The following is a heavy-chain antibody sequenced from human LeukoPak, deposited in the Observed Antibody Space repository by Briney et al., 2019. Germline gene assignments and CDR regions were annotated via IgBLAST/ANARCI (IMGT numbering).Heavy chain of an antibody. CDR2: ISSNGGST. V-gene: IGHV3-64*01. CDR3: ARGPLQSVAGTFFDY. D-gene: IGHD6-19*01. Sequence: EGSLRLSCAASGFILSSYAMHWVRQAPGKELEYVSAISSNGGSTYYANSVKGRFTISGDNSKNTLYLQMGSLRAEDMAVYYCARGPLQSVAGTFFDYWGQGTLVTVSS. J-gene: IGHJ4*02. CDR1: GFILSSYA.